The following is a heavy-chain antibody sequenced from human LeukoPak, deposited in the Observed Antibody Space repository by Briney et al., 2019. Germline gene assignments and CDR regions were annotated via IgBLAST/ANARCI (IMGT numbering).Heavy chain of an antibody. D-gene: IGHD3-10*01. CDR1: GGTYSSYA. J-gene: IGHJ6*03. CDR2: IIPIFGTA. CDR3: ARATRDIISYYYYYMDV. Sequence: SVKVSCKASGGTYSSYAISCVRQAPGQGLEWMGGIIPIFGTANYAQKFQGRVTITTDESTSTAYMELSSLRSEDTAVYYCARATRDIISYYYYYMDVWGKGTTVTVSS. V-gene: IGHV1-69*05.